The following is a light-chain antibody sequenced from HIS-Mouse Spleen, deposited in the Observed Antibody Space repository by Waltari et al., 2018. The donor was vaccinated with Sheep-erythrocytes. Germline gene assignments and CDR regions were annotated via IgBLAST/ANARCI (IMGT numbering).Light chain of an antibody. CDR1: ALPKQY. V-gene: IGLV3-25*03. CDR2: KDS. J-gene: IGLJ2*01. Sequence: SYELTQPPSVSVSPGQTARITCSGDALPKQYPYWYQQKPGQAPVLVLYKDSERPSGIAERFSGSSSGTTVTLTISGVQAEDEADYYCQSADSSGTYVVFGGGTKLTVL. CDR3: QSADSSGTYVV.